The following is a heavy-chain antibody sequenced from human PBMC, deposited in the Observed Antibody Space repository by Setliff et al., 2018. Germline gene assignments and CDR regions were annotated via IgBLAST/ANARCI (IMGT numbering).Heavy chain of an antibody. CDR1: GYTFTDDY. Sequence: ASVKVSCKASGYTFTDDYMYWVKQAPGKGLEWMGRIDPEDGKTVYAEKFQGRVIISADTSIDTVYLEIDSLRSEDTAVYYCVRVSKDYDSNGLYGFDIWGQGTMVTVSS. V-gene: IGHV1-69-2*01. D-gene: IGHD3-22*01. CDR2: IDPEDGKT. CDR3: VRVSKDYDSNGLYGFDI. J-gene: IGHJ3*02.